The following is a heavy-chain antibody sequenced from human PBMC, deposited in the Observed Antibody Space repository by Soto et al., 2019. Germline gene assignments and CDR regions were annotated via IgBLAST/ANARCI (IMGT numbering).Heavy chain of an antibody. Sequence: GGSLSLSCAASGFTFSSYAMSWVRQAPGKGLEWVSAISGSGGSTYYADSVKGRFTISRDNSKNTLYLQMNSLRAEDTAVYYCAKVYTVTHGTYYYYYGMDVWGQGTTVTVSS. CDR1: GFTFSSYA. CDR2: ISGSGGST. D-gene: IGHD4-17*01. CDR3: AKVYTVTHGTYYYYYGMDV. V-gene: IGHV3-23*01. J-gene: IGHJ6*02.